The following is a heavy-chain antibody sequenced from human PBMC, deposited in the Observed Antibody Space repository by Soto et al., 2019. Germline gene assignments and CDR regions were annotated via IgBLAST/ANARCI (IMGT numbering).Heavy chain of an antibody. CDR1: GGTFSSYT. D-gene: IGHD5-18*01. V-gene: IGHV1-69*02. J-gene: IGHJ6*02. CDR3: ASGYSQDYYYYGMDV. CDR2: IIPILGIA. Sequence: QVQLVQSGAEVKKPGSSVKVSYKASGGTFSSYTISWVRQAPGQGLEWMGRIIPILGIANYAQKFQGRVTITADKSTSTAYMELSSLRSEDTAVYYCASGYSQDYYYYGMDVWGQGTTVTVSS.